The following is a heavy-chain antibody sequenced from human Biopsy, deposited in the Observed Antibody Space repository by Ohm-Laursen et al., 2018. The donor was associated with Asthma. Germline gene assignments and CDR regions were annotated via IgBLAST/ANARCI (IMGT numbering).Heavy chain of an antibody. CDR2: IYYSGST. Sequence: TLSLTCPVSYGSITSGGYYWSWIRQHPGKGLEWIGYIYYSGSTYYNPSLKSRVTISVDTSKNQFSLKLSSVTEADTAVYYCARGIGLSGYDFWSGYSATPNWFDPWGQGTLVTVSS. J-gene: IGHJ5*02. CDR1: YGSITSGGYY. D-gene: IGHD3-3*01. V-gene: IGHV4-31*03. CDR3: ARGIGLSGYDFWSGYSATPNWFDP.